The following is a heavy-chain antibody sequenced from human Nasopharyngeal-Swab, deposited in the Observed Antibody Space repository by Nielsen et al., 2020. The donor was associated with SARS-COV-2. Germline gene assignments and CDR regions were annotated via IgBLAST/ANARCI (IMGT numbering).Heavy chain of an antibody. CDR2: ISAYNGNT. V-gene: IGHV1-18*01. J-gene: IGHJ6*03. D-gene: IGHD6-6*01. CDR3: ARVSREIEYSSSLYYYYYYMDV. Sequence: VRHAVAHGAAWLAFISAYNGNTNYAQKLQGRVTMTTDTSTSTAYMELRSLRSDDTAVYYCARVSREIEYSSSLYYYYYYMDVWGKGTTVTVSS.